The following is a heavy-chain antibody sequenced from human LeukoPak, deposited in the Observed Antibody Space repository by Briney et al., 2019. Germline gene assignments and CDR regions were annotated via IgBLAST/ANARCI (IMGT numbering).Heavy chain of an antibody. D-gene: IGHD3-10*01. Sequence: ASVKVSCKVSGYTLTELSMHWVRQAPGKGLEWMGGFDPEDGETIYAQKFQGRVSMTEDTSTDTAYMELSSLRSEDTAVYYCATDPRGYYYYMDVWGKGTTVTVSS. V-gene: IGHV1-24*01. CDR2: FDPEDGET. J-gene: IGHJ6*03. CDR1: GYTLTELS. CDR3: ATDPRGYYYYMDV.